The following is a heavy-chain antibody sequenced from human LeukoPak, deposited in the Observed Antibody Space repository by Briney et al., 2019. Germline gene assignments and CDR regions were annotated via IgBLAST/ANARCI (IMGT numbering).Heavy chain of an antibody. D-gene: IGHD4-17*01. Sequence: GGSLRLSCAASGFIFSGFAMAWVRQIPGKGLEWISGILANGFTQYYADSVRGRFTISRDNSRDTLFLEMSSLRGDDTAIYFCAKDLTYGDGRWEFASWGQGTLVTVA. CDR2: ILANGFTQ. CDR3: AKDLTYGDGRWEFAS. CDR1: GFIFSGFA. J-gene: IGHJ5*01. V-gene: IGHV3-23*01.